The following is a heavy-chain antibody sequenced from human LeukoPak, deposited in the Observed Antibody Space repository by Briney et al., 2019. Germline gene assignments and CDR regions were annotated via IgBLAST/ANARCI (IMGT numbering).Heavy chain of an antibody. V-gene: IGHV1-18*01. CDR2: TTTSNGRT. J-gene: IGHJ5*02. D-gene: IGHD6-19*01. CDR1: VSAFSNYG. Sequence: ASVKVSFNSSVSAFSNYGISWVWQRPGQGLELVWLTTTSNGRTSYEERVQDRVNMTADTSTGTVEMEMRSLTSDDTAVYYCVRSAGSGWLYIENYFDPWGQGALVTVAS. CDR3: VRSAGSGWLYIENYFDP.